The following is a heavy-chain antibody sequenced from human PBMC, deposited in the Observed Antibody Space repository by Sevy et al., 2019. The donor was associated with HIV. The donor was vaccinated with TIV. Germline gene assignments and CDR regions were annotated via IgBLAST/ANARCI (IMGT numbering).Heavy chain of an antibody. Sequence: GGSLRLSCAASGFTFSSYGMHWVRQAPGKGVEWVAVISYDGSNKYYADSVKGRFTISRDNSKNTLYLQMNSLRAEDTAVYYCAKDLNSSGYYYVLDYWGQGTLVTVSS. D-gene: IGHD3-22*01. J-gene: IGHJ4*02. CDR2: ISYDGSNK. CDR3: AKDLNSSGYYYVLDY. V-gene: IGHV3-30*18. CDR1: GFTFSSYG.